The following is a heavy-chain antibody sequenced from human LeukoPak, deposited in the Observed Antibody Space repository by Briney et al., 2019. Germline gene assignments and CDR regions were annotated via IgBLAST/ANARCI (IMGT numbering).Heavy chain of an antibody. D-gene: IGHD2-15*01. CDR2: ISGSGGST. Sequence: GGSLRLSCAASGFTFSSYAMSWVRQAPGKGLEWVSAISGSGGSTYYADSVKGRFTISRDNSKNTLYLQMNSLRVEDTAVYYCARAGFAKGWFDPWGQGTLVTVSS. CDR3: ARAGFAKGWFDP. V-gene: IGHV3-23*01. J-gene: IGHJ5*02. CDR1: GFTFSSYA.